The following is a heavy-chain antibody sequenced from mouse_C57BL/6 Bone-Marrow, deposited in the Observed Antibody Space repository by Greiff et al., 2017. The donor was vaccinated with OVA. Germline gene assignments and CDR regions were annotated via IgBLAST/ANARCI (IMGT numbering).Heavy chain of an antibody. V-gene: IGHV1-69*01. CDR3: ARRDRPDRGFAY. D-gene: IGHD3-3*01. Sequence: QVQLQQPGAELVMPGASVKLSCKASGYTFTSSWMHWVKQRPGQGLEWIGEIDPSDSYTNYNQTFKGKSTLTVDKSSSTAYMQLSSLTSEDSAVYYCARRDRPDRGFAYWGQGTLVTVSA. CDR2: IDPSDSYT. J-gene: IGHJ3*01. CDR1: GYTFTSSW.